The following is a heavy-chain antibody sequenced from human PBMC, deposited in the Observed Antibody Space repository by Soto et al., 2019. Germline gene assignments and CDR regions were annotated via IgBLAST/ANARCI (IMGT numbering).Heavy chain of an antibody. D-gene: IGHD3-22*01. CDR2: ISGSGGST. V-gene: IGHV3-23*01. CDR3: AKDYDSNMIVPRGFDY. J-gene: IGHJ4*02. Sequence: GGSLRLSCAASGFTFSSYAMSWVRQAPGKGLEWVSAISGSGGSTYYADSVKGRFTISRDNSKNTLYLQMNSLRAEDTAVYYCAKDYDSNMIVPRGFDYWGQGTLVTVSS. CDR1: GFTFSSYA.